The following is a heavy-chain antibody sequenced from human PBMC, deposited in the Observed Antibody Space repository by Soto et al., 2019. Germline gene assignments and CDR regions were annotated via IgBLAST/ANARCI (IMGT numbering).Heavy chain of an antibody. CDR1: GGSISSYY. D-gene: IGHD3-22*01. CDR2: IYYSGST. CDR3: ARDLGYDSSDDAFDI. V-gene: IGHV4-59*01. J-gene: IGHJ3*02. Sequence: ASETLSLTCTVSGGSISSYYWSWIRQPPGKGLEWIGYIYYSGSTNYNPSLKSRVTISVDTSKNQFSLKLSSVTAADTAVYYCARDLGYDSSDDAFDIWGQGTMVTVSS.